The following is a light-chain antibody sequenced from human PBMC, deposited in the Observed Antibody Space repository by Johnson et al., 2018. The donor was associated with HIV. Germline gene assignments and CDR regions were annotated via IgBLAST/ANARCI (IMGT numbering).Light chain of an antibody. CDR3: GTWDSSLNV. Sequence: QAVLTQPPSVSADPGQKVTISCSGISSKIGNNYVSWYQHLPGAAPKLLIYDNNKRPSGIPDRFSGSKSATSATLGITGLQTRDEADYYCGTWDSSLNVFGTGTKVTV. CDR2: DNN. J-gene: IGLJ1*01. CDR1: SSKIGNNY. V-gene: IGLV1-51*01.